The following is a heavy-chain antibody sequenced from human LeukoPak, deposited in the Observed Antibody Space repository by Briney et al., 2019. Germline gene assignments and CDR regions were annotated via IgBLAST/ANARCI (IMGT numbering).Heavy chain of an antibody. V-gene: IGHV3-30*18. J-gene: IGHJ4*02. CDR2: ISYDDRSN. D-gene: IGHD6-19*01. Sequence: GALRLSCAASGFTFRDYGMHWVRQAPGKGLKWVAIISYDDRSNYADFVKGRFTISRDNSKNTVYLQMSSLRPEDSAMYHCAKDTGYSSLWGQGTLVTVSA. CDR1: GFTFRDYG. CDR3: AKDTGYSSL.